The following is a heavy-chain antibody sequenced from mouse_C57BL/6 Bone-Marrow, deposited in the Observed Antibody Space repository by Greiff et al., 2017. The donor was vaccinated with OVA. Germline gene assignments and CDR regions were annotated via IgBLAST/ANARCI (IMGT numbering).Heavy chain of an antibody. CDR3: VRGGNPARFDY. J-gene: IGHJ3*01. CDR1: GFTFTTYA. CDR2: IRSKSSNYAT. Sequence: EVQVEESGGGFVQPKGSLKLSCAASGFTFTTYAMHWVRQAPGKGLEWVARIRSKSSNYATYYAVSVKDRFTISRDDSQSMLYLRMNKLKTEATAMYYRVRGGNPARFDYWGQGTRVTVSA. D-gene: IGHD2-1*01. V-gene: IGHV10-3*01.